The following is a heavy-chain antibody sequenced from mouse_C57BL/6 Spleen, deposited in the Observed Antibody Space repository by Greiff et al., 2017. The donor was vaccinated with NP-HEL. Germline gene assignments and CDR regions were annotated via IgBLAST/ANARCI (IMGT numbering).Heavy chain of an antibody. CDR1: GYTFTSYW. CDR2: INPSNGGT. D-gene: IGHD1-1*01. V-gene: IGHV1-53*01. Sequence: QVQLQQPGAELVKPGASVKMSCKASGYTFTSYWITWVKQRPGQGLEWIGNINPSNGGTNYNEKFKSKATLTVDKSSSTAYMQLSSLTSEDSAVYYCARIPLLLRSYYFDYWGQGTTLTVSS. J-gene: IGHJ2*01. CDR3: ARIPLLLRSYYFDY.